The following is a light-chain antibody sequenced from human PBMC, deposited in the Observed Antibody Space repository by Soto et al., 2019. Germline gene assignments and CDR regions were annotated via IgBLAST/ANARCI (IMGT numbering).Light chain of an antibody. Sequence: EIVMTQSPATLSVSPGERATLSCRASQSVSSNLAWYQQKPGQAPRLLIYGASTRATGIPARFSGSGSGTEFTLTFNSLQSENFSVYYCQQYHNWLTYGQGT. CDR1: QSVSSN. V-gene: IGKV3-15*01. CDR3: QQYHNWLT. J-gene: IGKJ1*01. CDR2: GAS.